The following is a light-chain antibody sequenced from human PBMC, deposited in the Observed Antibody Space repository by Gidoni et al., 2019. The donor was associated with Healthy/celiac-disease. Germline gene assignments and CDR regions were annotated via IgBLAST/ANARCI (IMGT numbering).Light chain of an antibody. CDR2: QDS. J-gene: IGLJ2*01. V-gene: IGLV3-1*01. CDR3: QAWDSSTVV. Sequence: SYELTPPPSVSVSPGQTARITCSGDTLGDKYACWYQQKPGQSPVLVIDQDSKRPSGIPERFSGSNSGNTATLTISGTQAMDEADYYCQAWDSSTVVFGGGTKLTVL. CDR1: TLGDKY.